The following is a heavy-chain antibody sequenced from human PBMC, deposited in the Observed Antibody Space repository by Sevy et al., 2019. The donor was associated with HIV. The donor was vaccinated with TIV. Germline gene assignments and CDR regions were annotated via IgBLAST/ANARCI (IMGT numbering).Heavy chain of an antibody. CDR3: AREYCPARYDFWSGYYRRIPSLNYYYGMDV. Sequence: GGSLRLSCAASGFIFSNYNMKWVRQAPGKGLEWVSSISSSSNDIYYADSVKGRFTISRDNAKNSLYLQMNSLRAEDTAVYYCAREYCPARYDFWSGYYRRIPSLNYYYGMDVWGQGTTVTVSS. J-gene: IGHJ6*02. CDR1: GFIFSNYN. D-gene: IGHD3-3*01. V-gene: IGHV3-21*04. CDR2: ISSSSNDI.